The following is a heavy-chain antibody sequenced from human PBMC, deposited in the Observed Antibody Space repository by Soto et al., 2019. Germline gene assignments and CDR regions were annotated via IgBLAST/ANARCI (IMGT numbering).Heavy chain of an antibody. J-gene: IGHJ3*02. Sequence: QVQLVQSGAEEKKPGASVKVSCKASGYTFTSYAMHWVRQAPGQRLEWMGWINAGNGNTKYSQKFQGRVTITRDTSASTAYMELSSLRSEDTAVYYCARGGEKEGDDAFDIWGQGTMVTVSS. CDR2: INAGNGNT. D-gene: IGHD2-21*01. V-gene: IGHV1-3*05. CDR3: ARGGEKEGDDAFDI. CDR1: GYTFTSYA.